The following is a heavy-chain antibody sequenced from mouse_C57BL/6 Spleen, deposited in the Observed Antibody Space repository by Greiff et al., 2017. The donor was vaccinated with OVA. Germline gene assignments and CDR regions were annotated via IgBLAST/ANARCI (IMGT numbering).Heavy chain of an antibody. J-gene: IGHJ4*01. Sequence: VQLQQSGPGLVQPSQSLSITCTVSGFSLTSYGVHWVRQSPGKGLEWLGVIWSGGSTDYNAAFISRLSISKDNSKSQVFFKMNSLQADDTAIYDCARDGYDEGVDYWGQGTSVTVSS. D-gene: IGHD2-2*01. CDR1: GFSLTSYG. CDR3: ARDGYDEGVDY. V-gene: IGHV2-2*01. CDR2: IWSGGST.